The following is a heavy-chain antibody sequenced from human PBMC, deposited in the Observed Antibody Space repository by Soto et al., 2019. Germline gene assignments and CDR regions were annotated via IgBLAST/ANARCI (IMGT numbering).Heavy chain of an antibody. J-gene: IGHJ4*02. CDR2: ISGSGGST. V-gene: IGHV3-23*01. CDR3: AKDRAMVRGPTPYFDY. D-gene: IGHD3-10*01. CDR1: GFTFSSYA. Sequence: EVQLLESGGGLVQPGGSLRLSCAASGFTFSSYAMSWVRQAPGKGLEWVSAISGSGGSTYYADSVKGRFTISRDNSKNTLYLQMNSLRAEDTAVYYCAKDRAMVRGPTPYFDYWGQGTLVTVSS.